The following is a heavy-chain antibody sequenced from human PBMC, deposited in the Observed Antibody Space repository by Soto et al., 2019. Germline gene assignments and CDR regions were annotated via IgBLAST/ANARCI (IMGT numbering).Heavy chain of an antibody. Sequence: GGSLRLSCAASGFTFSSFGMHWVRQAPGKGLEWVAVISYDGTEEKYADSVKGRATVSRDNSKNTVYLQMNRLRGDDSAIYYCAKGRFDVVTISPFEPWGQGTLVTVSS. CDR2: ISYDGTEE. J-gene: IGHJ5*01. V-gene: IGHV3-30*18. CDR1: GFTFSSFG. CDR3: AKGRFDVVTISPFEP. D-gene: IGHD3-3*02.